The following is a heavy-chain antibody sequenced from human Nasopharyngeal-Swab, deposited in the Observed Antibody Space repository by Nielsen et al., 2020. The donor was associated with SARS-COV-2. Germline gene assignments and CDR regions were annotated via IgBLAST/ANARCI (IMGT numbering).Heavy chain of an antibody. CDR1: GDSINNPY. D-gene: IGHD3-16*01. CDR3: ARDGGTWFDP. CDR2: LYASGSTTFKPPP. J-gene: IGHJ5*02. V-gene: IGHV4-4*07. Sequence: SETLSLTCTVSGDSINNPYWSWIRQPAGKGLQWIGRLYASGSTTFKPPPNYNPSLKSRVSMSLDTSKNQFSLRLTSVTAADTAVYYCARDGGTWFDPWGQGTLVTVSS.